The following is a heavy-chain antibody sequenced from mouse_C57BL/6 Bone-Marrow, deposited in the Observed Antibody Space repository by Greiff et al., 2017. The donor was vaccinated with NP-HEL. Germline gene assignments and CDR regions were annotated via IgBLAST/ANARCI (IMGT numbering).Heavy chain of an antibody. CDR3: AGYYYGSRGWYFDV. Sequence: QVQLQQPGADLVKPGASVKLSCKASGYTFTSYWMHWVKQRPGRGLEWIGRIDPNSGGTKYNEKFKTKATLTVDKPSSTAYMQLSSLTSEDSAVYYCAGYYYGSRGWYFDVWGKGTTVTVSS. CDR2: IDPNSGGT. V-gene: IGHV1-72*01. D-gene: IGHD1-1*01. J-gene: IGHJ1*03. CDR1: GYTFTSYW.